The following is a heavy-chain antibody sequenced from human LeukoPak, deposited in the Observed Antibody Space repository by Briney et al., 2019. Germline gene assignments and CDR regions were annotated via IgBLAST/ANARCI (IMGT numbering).Heavy chain of an antibody. CDR2: IIPIFGTA. Sequence: SVKVSCKASGGTFSSYAISWVRQAPGQGLEWMGGIIPIFGTANYAQKFQGRVTITADESTSTAYMELSSLRSEDTAVYYCAGSYCGGDCSTDYYYYGMDVWGQGTTVTVSS. V-gene: IGHV1-69*13. D-gene: IGHD2-21*02. CDR3: AGSYCGGDCSTDYYYYGMDV. J-gene: IGHJ6*02. CDR1: GGTFSSYA.